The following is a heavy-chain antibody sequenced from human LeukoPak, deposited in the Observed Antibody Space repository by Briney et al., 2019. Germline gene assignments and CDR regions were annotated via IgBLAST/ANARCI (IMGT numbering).Heavy chain of an antibody. J-gene: IGHJ4*02. Sequence: PGGSLRLSCAASGFTFSSYAMSWVRQAPGKGLEWVSAISGSGGSTYYADSVKGRFTISRDNSKNTLYLQMNSLRAEDTAVYYCASPSAGFGSGSYSFDYWGQGTLVTVSS. CDR3: ASPSAGFGSGSYSFDY. D-gene: IGHD3-10*01. CDR1: GFTFSSYA. V-gene: IGHV3-23*01. CDR2: ISGSGGST.